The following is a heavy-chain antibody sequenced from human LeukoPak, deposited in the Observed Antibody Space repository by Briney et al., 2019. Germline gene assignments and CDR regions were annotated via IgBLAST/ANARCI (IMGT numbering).Heavy chain of an antibody. D-gene: IGHD2-2*01. V-gene: IGHV3-15*01. CDR1: GFTFSNAW. J-gene: IGHJ4*02. CDR2: IKSKTDGGTT. Sequence: PGGSLRLSCTASGFTFSNAWMSWVRQAPGKGLEWVGRIKSKTDGGTTDYAAPVKGRFTISRDDSKNTLYLQMNSLKTEDTAVYYCTIRTIIGSFDYWGQGTLLTVSS. CDR3: TIRTIIGSFDY.